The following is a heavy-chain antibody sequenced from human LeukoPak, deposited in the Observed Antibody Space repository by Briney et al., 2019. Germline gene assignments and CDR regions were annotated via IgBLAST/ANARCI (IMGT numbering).Heavy chain of an antibody. J-gene: IGHJ4*02. CDR2: ISGSGGST. CDR3: AKDRNSEGGAAKNY. Sequence: GGSLTLSCAASGFTFSNYAMSWVRQAPGKGLEWVSTISGSGGSTYYADSVKGRVSISRDNSKNTLYLQMNSLRAEDTAVYYCAKDRNSEGGAAKNYWGQGTLVTLSS. V-gene: IGHV3-23*01. CDR1: GFTFSNYA. D-gene: IGHD1-26*01.